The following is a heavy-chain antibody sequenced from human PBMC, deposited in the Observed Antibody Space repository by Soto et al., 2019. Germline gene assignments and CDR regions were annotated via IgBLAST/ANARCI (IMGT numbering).Heavy chain of an antibody. V-gene: IGHV3-23*01. CDR1: GFTFSGYA. J-gene: IGHJ3*02. CDR3: AKDRGDIVVVPAAISAFDI. CDR2: ISGSGGST. Sequence: GGSLTLSXAASGFTFSGYAMSCIHQAPGKGLEWVSAISGSGGSTYYADSVKGRFTISRDNSKNTLYLQMNSLRAEDTAVYYCAKDRGDIVVVPAAISAFDIWGQGTMVTVSS. D-gene: IGHD2-2*02.